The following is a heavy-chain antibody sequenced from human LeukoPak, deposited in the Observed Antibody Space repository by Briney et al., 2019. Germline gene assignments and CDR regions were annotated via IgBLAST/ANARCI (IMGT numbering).Heavy chain of an antibody. Sequence: SETLSLTCAVSGGSISSGGYSWSWIRQPPGKGLEWIGYIYHSGSTYYNPSLKSRVTISVDRSKNQFSLKLSSVTAADTAVYYCAREYDSSGYLDYWGQGTLVTVSS. V-gene: IGHV4-30-2*01. CDR1: GGSISSGGYS. D-gene: IGHD3-22*01. J-gene: IGHJ4*02. CDR2: IYHSGST. CDR3: AREYDSSGYLDY.